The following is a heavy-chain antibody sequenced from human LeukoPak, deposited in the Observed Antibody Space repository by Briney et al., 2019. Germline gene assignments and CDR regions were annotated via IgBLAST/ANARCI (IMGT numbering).Heavy chain of an antibody. D-gene: IGHD2-2*01. CDR1: GFTFSSYW. J-gene: IGHJ4*02. CDR3: AKEAQGCSITSCYFDS. V-gene: IGHV3-74*01. Sequence: GGSLRLSCAASGFTFSSYWMHWVRQAPGKGLVWVSRINSDGSSTSYADSVKGRFTISRDNAKNTLYLQMNSLRAEDTAVYYCAKEAQGCSITSCYFDSWGQGTLVTVSS. CDR2: INSDGSST.